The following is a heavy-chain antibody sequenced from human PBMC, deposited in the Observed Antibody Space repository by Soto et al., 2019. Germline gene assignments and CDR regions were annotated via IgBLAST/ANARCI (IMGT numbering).Heavy chain of an antibody. CDR3: ARGWGRIFDY. V-gene: IGHV4-34*01. CDR2: INHSGST. J-gene: IGHJ4*02. CDR1: GGSFSGYY. D-gene: IGHD7-27*01. Sequence: QVQLQQWGAGLLKPSETLSLTCAVYGGSFSGYYWSWIRQPPGKGLEWIGEINHSGSTNYNPSLNGRVTISVDTSKNQFSLRLSSVTAADTAVYYCARGWGRIFDYWGQGTLVTVSS.